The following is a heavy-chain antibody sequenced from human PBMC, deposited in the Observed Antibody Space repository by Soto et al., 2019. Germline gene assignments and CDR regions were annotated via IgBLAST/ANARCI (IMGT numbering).Heavy chain of an antibody. CDR1: GGSISSYY. D-gene: IGHD1-7*01. CDR3: ARHMENYGAWWFDP. CDR2: IYYSGST. J-gene: IGHJ5*02. V-gene: IGHV4-59*08. Sequence: SETLSLTCTVSGGSISSYYWSWIRQPPGKGLEWIGYIYYSGSTNYNPSLKSRVTISVDTSKNQFSLKLSSVTAADTAVYYCARHMENYGAWWFDPWGQGTLVTVSS.